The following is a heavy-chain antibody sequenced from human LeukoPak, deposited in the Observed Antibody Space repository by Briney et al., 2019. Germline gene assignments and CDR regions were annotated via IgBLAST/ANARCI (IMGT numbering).Heavy chain of an antibody. V-gene: IGHV4-59*01. J-gene: IGHJ4*02. CDR1: GGSISTYY. CDR2: IFYSGST. CDR3: ARMDTAMDFFDY. D-gene: IGHD5-18*01. Sequence: SETLSLTCTVSGGSISTYYWSWIRQPPGKGLEWIGCIFYSGSTNYSPPLKSRVTISVDTSTNRFSLKLSSVTAADTAAYYCARMDTAMDFFDYWGQGTLVTVSS.